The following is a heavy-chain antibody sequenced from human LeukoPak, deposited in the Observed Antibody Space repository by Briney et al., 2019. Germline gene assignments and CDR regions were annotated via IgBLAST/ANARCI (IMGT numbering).Heavy chain of an antibody. D-gene: IGHD3-3*01. J-gene: IGHJ6*02. CDR1: GYTFTSYA. CDR2: INTNTGNP. V-gene: IGHV7-4-1*02. Sequence: GASVKVSCKASGYTFTSYAMNWVRQAPGQGLEWMGWINTNTGNPTYAQGFTGRFVFSLDTSVSTAYLQISSLEAEDTAVYYCARDAVYDFWSGYSITYGMDVGGQGTTVTVSS. CDR3: ARDAVYDFWSGYSITYGMDV.